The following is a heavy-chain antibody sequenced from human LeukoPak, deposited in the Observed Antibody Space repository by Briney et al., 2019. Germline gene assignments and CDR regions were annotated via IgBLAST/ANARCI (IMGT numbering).Heavy chain of an antibody. CDR1: GYTFTRYY. CDR2: INPSGGNT. Sequence: ASVKVSCKASGYTFTRYYMHWVRQAPGQGLEWMGIINPSGGNTNYAQKFQGRVTMTRDMSTSTVYMELSSLRSEDTAVYYCARQEKGFDYWGQGTLVTVSS. V-gene: IGHV1-46*01. J-gene: IGHJ4*02. CDR3: ARQEKGFDY.